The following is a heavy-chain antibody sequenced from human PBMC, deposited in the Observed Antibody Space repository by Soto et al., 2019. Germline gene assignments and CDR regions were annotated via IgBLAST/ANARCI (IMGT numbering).Heavy chain of an antibody. D-gene: IGHD2-21*02. J-gene: IGHJ6*02. CDR1: GFTFSSYA. V-gene: IGHV3-30-3*01. CDR3: ARDRRIVVVTATLGYYYGMDV. CDR2: ISYDGSNK. Sequence: TGGSLRLSCAASGFTFSSYAMHWVRQAPGKGLEWVAVISYDGSNKYYADSVKGRFTISRDNSKNTLYLQMNSLRAEDTAVYYCARDRRIVVVTATLGYYYGMDVWGQGTTVTVSS.